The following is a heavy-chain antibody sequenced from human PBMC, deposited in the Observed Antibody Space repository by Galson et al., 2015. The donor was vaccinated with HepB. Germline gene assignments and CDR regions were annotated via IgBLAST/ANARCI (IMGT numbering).Heavy chain of an antibody. V-gene: IGHV1-46*03. J-gene: IGHJ6*03. D-gene: IGHD2-15*01. CDR1: GYTFTSYY. CDR3: ATDIVVAQGADYYYMDV. Sequence: SVKVSCKASGYTFTSYYMHWVRQAPGQGLEWMGIINPSGGSTSYAQRFQGRVTMTRDTSTSTVYMGLSSLRPEDTAVYYCATDIVVAQGADYYYMDVWGKGTTVTVSS. CDR2: INPSGGST.